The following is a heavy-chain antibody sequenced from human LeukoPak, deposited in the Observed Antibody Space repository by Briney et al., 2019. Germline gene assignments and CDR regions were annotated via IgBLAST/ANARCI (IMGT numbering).Heavy chain of an antibody. J-gene: IGHJ5*02. CDR3: ARDREECSDGSCYSAGWFAA. CDR2: IHSSGST. D-gene: IGHD2-15*01. Sequence: PSETLSLTCTVSGGSIRNYYLNWIRQPAGKGLEWIGRIHSSGSTQYNYSLKSRATMSVDTSRKQFSLKLSAVTAADTAVYYCARDREECSDGSCYSAGWFAAWGQRTLVTVSS. CDR1: GGSIRNYY. V-gene: IGHV4-4*07.